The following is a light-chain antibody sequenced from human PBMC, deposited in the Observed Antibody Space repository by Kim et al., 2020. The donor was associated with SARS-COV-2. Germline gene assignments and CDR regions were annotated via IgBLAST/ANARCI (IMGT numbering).Light chain of an antibody. V-gene: IGKV1-33*01. CDR1: QDNNYS. CDR3: HQYDNLPLS. Sequence: DIQMTQSPSSLSASVGDRVTISCQASQDNNYSLNWYQQKPGKAPKLLIYDASNIEMGVPSRFSGSRSGTDFTFTISSLQPEDFATYFCHQYDNLPLSFGGGTKVDIK. CDR2: DAS. J-gene: IGKJ4*01.